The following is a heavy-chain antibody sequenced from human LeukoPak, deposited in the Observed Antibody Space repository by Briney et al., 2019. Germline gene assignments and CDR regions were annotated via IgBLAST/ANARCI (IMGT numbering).Heavy chain of an antibody. CDR3: ARQGSGGRAFDI. V-gene: IGHV4-59*08. CDR1: GGSISSYY. J-gene: IGHJ3*02. CDR2: ISNSGST. D-gene: IGHD3-10*01. Sequence: SETLSLTCNVSGGSISSYYWSWIRQPPGKGLEWIGYISNSGSTNYNPSLKSRVTISLDTSKNQFSLKLNSVTAADTAAYYCARQGSGGRAFDIWGQGTMVTVSS.